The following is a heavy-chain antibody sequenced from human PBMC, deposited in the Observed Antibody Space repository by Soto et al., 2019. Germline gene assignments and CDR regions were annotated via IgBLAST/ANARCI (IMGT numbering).Heavy chain of an antibody. CDR1: GYTFTGYY. Sequence: ASVKVSCKASGYTFTGYYMHWVRQAPGQGLEWMGWINPNSGGTNYAQKFQGWVTMTRDTSISTAYMELSRLRSADTAVYYCARAPRIAAAGYYFDYWGQGTLVTVSS. CDR2: INPNSGGT. D-gene: IGHD6-13*01. CDR3: ARAPRIAAAGYYFDY. J-gene: IGHJ4*02. V-gene: IGHV1-2*04.